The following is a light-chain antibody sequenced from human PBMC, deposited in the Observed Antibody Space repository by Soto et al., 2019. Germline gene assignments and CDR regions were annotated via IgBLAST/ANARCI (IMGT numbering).Light chain of an antibody. V-gene: IGLV2-14*01. CDR1: NSDVGDNNY. J-gene: IGLJ1*01. Sequence: QSALTQPASMSGSPGQSIAISCTGTNSDVGDNNYVSWYQQHPGKAPKLMIYDVTHRPSGISNRFSGSKSGNTASLTISGLQAEDEADYYCSSYTSSSTLYIFGTGTKVTVL. CDR2: DVT. CDR3: SSYTSSSTLYI.